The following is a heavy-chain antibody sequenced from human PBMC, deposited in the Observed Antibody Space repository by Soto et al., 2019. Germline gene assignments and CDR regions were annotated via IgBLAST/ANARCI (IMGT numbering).Heavy chain of an antibody. D-gene: IGHD3-16*01. CDR1: GFTFSSYG. CDR2: ISYDGIHK. Sequence: QVQLVESGGGVVQPGRSLRLSCAASGFTFSSYGIHWVRQAPGKGLEWVTVISYDGIHKFYADSVKGRFTISRDDSQNWFFRQRNSLRPGDTVWYYGAKDGAGGGGQGLISNCSDPGGQGTRSPSPQ. J-gene: IGHJ5*02. V-gene: IGHV3-30*18. CDR3: AKDGAGGGGQGLISNCSDP.